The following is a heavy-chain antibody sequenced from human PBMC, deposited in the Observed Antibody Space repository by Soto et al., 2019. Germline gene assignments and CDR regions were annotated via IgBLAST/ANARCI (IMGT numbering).Heavy chain of an antibody. Sequence: QVQLVESGGGVVQPGRSLRLSCADSGFNLSSYAIHWVRQAPGKGLEWVAVISDDGGNKDYADSVKGRFTISRDKSKNTVYLQMNSLRGDDTAVYYCATPVVGPVGSDYWGQGTLVTVSS. D-gene: IGHD6-19*01. CDR1: GFNLSSYA. J-gene: IGHJ4*02. CDR3: ATPVVGPVGSDY. CDR2: ISDDGGNK. V-gene: IGHV3-30-3*01.